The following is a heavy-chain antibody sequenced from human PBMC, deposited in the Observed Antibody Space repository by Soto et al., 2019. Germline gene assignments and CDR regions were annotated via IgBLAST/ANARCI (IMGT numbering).Heavy chain of an antibody. V-gene: IGHV5-51*01. Sequence: PGGSMRLPCAASGLRLSSYAMSGDRQAPRKGLGWMGIIYPGDAVTRYSPSFQGQVTISADKSISTAYLQWISLKASDTAMYYCATPVSIYSNYGMDVWDQGTTVTVSS. J-gene: IGHJ6*02. CDR1: GLRLSSYA. CDR2: IYPGDAVT. CDR3: ATPVSIYSNYGMDV. D-gene: IGHD4-4*01.